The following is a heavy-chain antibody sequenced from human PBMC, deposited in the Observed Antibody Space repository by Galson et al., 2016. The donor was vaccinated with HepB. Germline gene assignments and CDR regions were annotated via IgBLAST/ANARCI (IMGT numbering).Heavy chain of an antibody. CDR2: MSHSGSA. CDR3: ATLDGSGIYPNDVFDV. Sequence: SETLSLTCAVSGDSISSGKWWSWVRQPPGGGLEWVGEMSHSGSANYSPSLKSRVTISLDNSKNQFSLRLSSVTAADTAVYYCATLDGSGIYPNDVFDVWGQGTLVTVSS. J-gene: IGHJ3*01. D-gene: IGHD3-10*01. CDR1: GDSISSGKW. V-gene: IGHV4-4*02.